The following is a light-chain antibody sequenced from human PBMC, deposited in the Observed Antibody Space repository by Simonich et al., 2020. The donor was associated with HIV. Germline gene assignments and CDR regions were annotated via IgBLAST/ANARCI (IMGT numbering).Light chain of an antibody. CDR1: QCISSW. Sequence: DIQMTQSPSSVSASVGDRVNVTCRASQCISSWLAWYQQKPGKAHKLLIYAASSLQSGVPSRFSGSGSGTNFTLTSSSLQPEDFATYYCQQANSFPRTFGQGTKVEIK. CDR2: AAS. CDR3: QQANSFPRT. J-gene: IGKJ1*01. V-gene: IGKV1-12*01.